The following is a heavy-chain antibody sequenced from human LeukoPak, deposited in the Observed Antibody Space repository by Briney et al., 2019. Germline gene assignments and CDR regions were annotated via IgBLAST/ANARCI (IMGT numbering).Heavy chain of an antibody. D-gene: IGHD3-22*01. CDR3: ARRWYDSSGYSRHFDY. Sequence: GESLQISCQGSGYSFTTYWIGWVRPMPGKGLEWMGNIYPGDSDTRYSPSFQGQVTISADKSITTAYLQWSGLRASDTAIYYCARRWYDSSGYSRHFDYWGQGTLVTVPS. V-gene: IGHV5-51*01. CDR2: IYPGDSDT. CDR1: GYSFTTYW. J-gene: IGHJ4*02.